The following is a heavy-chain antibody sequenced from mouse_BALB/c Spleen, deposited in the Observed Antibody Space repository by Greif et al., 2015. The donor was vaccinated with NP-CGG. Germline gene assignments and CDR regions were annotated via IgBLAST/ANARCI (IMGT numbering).Heavy chain of an antibody. Sequence: EVMLVESGGGLVQPGGSRKLSCAASGFTFSSFGMHWVRQAPEKGLEWVAYISSGSSTIYYADTVKGRFTISRDNPKNTLFLQMTSLRSEDTAMYYCARSTTLYAMDYWGQGTSVTVSS. CDR3: ARSTTLYAMDY. J-gene: IGHJ4*01. D-gene: IGHD2-1*01. CDR1: GFTFSSFG. V-gene: IGHV5-17*02. CDR2: ISSGSSTI.